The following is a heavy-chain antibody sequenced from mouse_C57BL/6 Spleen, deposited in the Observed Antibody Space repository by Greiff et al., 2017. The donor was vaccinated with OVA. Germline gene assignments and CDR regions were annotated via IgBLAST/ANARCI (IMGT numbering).Heavy chain of an antibody. CDR3: AREGACAMDY. CDR2: IDPSDSET. J-gene: IGHJ4*01. CDR1: GYTFTGYW. Sequence: QVQLQQPGAELVRPGSSVKLSCKASGYTFTGYWMHWVKQRPIQGLEWIGNIDPSDSETHYNQKFKDKATLTVDTSSSTAYMQLSRLTSDDSAVYYCAREGACAMDYWGQGTSVTVSS. V-gene: IGHV1-52*01.